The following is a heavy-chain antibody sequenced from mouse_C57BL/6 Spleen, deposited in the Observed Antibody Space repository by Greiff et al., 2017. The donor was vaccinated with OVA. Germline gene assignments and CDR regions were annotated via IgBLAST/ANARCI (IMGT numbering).Heavy chain of an antibody. J-gene: IGHJ4*01. Sequence: QVHVKQSGPELVKPGASVKISCKASGYAFSSSWMNWVKQRPGKGLEWIGRIYPGDGDTNYNGKFKGKATLTADKSSSTAYMQLSSLTSEDSAVYFCASSYGSSFYAMDYWGQGTSVTVSS. D-gene: IGHD1-1*01. CDR3: ASSYGSSFYAMDY. CDR2: IYPGDGDT. V-gene: IGHV1-82*01. CDR1: GYAFSSSW.